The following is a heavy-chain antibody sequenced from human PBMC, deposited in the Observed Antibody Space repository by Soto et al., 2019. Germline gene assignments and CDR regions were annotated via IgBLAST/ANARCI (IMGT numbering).Heavy chain of an antibody. D-gene: IGHD6-13*01. CDR3: ARGAATGFDY. Sequence: LRLSCAASGFTFSNYDMHWVRQGRGKGLEWVSGIGKAGDTYYVGSVRGRFTTSRENAKNSLYLQMNSLRAGDTAVYYCARGAATGFDYWGQGTLVTVSS. CDR1: GFTFSNYD. CDR2: IGKAGDT. V-gene: IGHV3-13*04. J-gene: IGHJ4*02.